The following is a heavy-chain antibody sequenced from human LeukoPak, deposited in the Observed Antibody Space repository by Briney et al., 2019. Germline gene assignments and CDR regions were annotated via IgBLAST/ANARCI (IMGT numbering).Heavy chain of an antibody. J-gene: IGHJ4*02. CDR1: GFTFSSYA. CDR2: ISGSGGST. Sequence: GGSLRLSCAASGFTFSSYAMSWVRQAPGKGLEWVSAISGSGGSTYYTDSVKGRFTISRDNSKNTLYLQMNSLRAEDTAVYYCAKTQNPLTGSCYSYWGQGTLVTVSS. CDR3: AKTQNPLTGSCYSY. V-gene: IGHV3-23*01. D-gene: IGHD2-15*01.